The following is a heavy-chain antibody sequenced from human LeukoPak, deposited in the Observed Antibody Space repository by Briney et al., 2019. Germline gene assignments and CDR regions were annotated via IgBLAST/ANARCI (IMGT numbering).Heavy chain of an antibody. D-gene: IGHD1-26*01. V-gene: IGHV4-59*08. Sequence: AETLCLTCTVSGGSISTYCWSWIRQPPGKGLEWIGFIYYSGSTNYNASLKSRVIISVDTSKNQFSLELSSVTAADTAVYYWARTVGALYEAFNIWGQGTMVTVSS. CDR1: GGSISTYC. J-gene: IGHJ3*02. CDR2: IYYSGST. CDR3: ARTVGALYEAFNI.